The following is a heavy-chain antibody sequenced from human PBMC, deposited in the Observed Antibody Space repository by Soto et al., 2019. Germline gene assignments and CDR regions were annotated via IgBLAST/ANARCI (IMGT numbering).Heavy chain of an antibody. CDR1: GGSISSYY. V-gene: IGHV4-59*08. CDR3: ARRNYGDSDLYYYYYYMDV. CDR2: IYYSGST. Sequence: SETLSLTCTVSGGSISSYYWSWIRQPPGKGLEWIGYIYYSGSTNYNPSLKSRVTISVDTSKNQFSLKLSSVTAADTAVYYCARRNYGDSDLYYYYYYMDVWGKGTTVTVSS. J-gene: IGHJ6*03. D-gene: IGHD4-17*01.